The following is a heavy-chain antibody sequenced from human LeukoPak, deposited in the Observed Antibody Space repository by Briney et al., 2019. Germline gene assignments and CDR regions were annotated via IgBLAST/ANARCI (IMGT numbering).Heavy chain of an antibody. Sequence: GGSLRLSCAASGFSFSSYHMNWVRQAPGKGLEWVSSITSSSSYIYYADSVKGRFTISRDNAKNSLYLQMNSLRAEDTAVYYCARDPYWGDLPPYLYYYYMDVWGKGTTVTIS. CDR1: GFSFSSYH. CDR3: ARDPYWGDLPPYLYYYYMDV. D-gene: IGHD3-16*01. J-gene: IGHJ6*03. CDR2: ITSSSSYI. V-gene: IGHV3-21*01.